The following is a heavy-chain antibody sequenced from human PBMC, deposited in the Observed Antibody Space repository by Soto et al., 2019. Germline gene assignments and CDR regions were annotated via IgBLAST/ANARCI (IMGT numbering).Heavy chain of an antibody. D-gene: IGHD6-13*01. J-gene: IGHJ2*01. Sequence: ASVKRSCKASGYSFTSYVISWVRQAPGQGLEWMGWISAYNGNTNYAQKLQGRVTMTTDTSTSTAYMELRSLRSDDTAVYYCAKSSSWYSANWYFDLWGRGTLVTVS. CDR1: GYSFTSYV. CDR3: AKSSSWYSANWYFDL. CDR2: ISAYNGNT. V-gene: IGHV1-18*01.